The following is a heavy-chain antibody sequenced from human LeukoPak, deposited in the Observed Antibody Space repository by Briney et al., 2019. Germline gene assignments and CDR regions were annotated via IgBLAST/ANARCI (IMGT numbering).Heavy chain of an antibody. Sequence: SQTLSLTCAISGDSVSSNSAAWNGIRQSPSRGLEWLGRTYYRSKWYNDYAVSVKSRITINPDTSKNQFSLQLNSVTPEDTAVYYCARASKSSYCSSTSCFPSFDYWGQGTLVTVSS. J-gene: IGHJ4*02. CDR3: ARASKSSYCSSTSCFPSFDY. CDR2: TYYRSKWYN. CDR1: GDSVSSNSAA. D-gene: IGHD2-2*01. V-gene: IGHV6-1*01.